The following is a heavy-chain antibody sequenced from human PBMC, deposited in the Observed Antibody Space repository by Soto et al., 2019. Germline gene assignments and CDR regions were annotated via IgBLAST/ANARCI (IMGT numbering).Heavy chain of an antibody. D-gene: IGHD6-19*01. CDR3: AREDFRQWLDPKTMFDP. J-gene: IGHJ5*02. V-gene: IGHV3-30-3*01. CDR2: ISFDGSSE. CDR1: GFIFSSYA. Sequence: QVQLVESGGGVVQPGRSLRLSCAASGFIFSSYAMHWVRRAPGKGLEWVAAISFDGSSEYYADSVKGRFKISRESSRKTLFLQMDNVRFEDTAVYFCAREDFRQWLDPKTMFDPWGQGTQVTFS.